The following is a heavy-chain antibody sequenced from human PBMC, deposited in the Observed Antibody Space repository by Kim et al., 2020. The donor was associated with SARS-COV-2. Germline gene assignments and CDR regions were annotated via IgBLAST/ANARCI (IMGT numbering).Heavy chain of an antibody. V-gene: IGHV4-34*01. Sequence: SETLSLTCAVYGGSFSGYYWSWIRQPPGKGLEWIGEINHSGSTNYNPSLKSRVTISVDTSKNQFSLKLSSVTAADTAVYYCARGVVGGYGDMFDYWGQGTLVTVSS. CDR3: ARGVVGGYGDMFDY. CDR2: INHSGST. CDR1: GGSFSGYY. D-gene: IGHD4-17*01. J-gene: IGHJ4*02.